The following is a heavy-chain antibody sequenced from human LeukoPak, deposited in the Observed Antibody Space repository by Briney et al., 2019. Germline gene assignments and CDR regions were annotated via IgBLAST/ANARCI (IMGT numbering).Heavy chain of an antibody. CDR1: GFTFSSYA. Sequence: GGSLRLSCAASGFTFSSYAMSWVRQAPGKGLEWVSSISGSGDNTYYADSVKGRFTISRDNSKNTLYLQTNSLRADDTAVYYCAKEERAAAGRDFEYWGQGTLVTVSS. J-gene: IGHJ4*02. V-gene: IGHV3-23*01. CDR2: ISGSGDNT. CDR3: AKEERAAAGRDFEY. D-gene: IGHD6-13*01.